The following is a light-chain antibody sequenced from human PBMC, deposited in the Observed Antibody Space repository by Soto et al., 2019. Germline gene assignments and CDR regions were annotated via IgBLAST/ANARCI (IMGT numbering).Light chain of an antibody. CDR2: GAS. J-gene: IGKJ1*01. V-gene: IGKV3-15*01. Sequence: EVVMTQTPATLSVSPGERATLSCRASQSVNTNLAWYQQKPGQAPRLLIYGASRRATGVPARFSGTGSGTEFTLTISSLQSEDFAVYYCQHYNNWPPWTFGQGTKVEIK. CDR1: QSVNTN. CDR3: QHYNNWPPWT.